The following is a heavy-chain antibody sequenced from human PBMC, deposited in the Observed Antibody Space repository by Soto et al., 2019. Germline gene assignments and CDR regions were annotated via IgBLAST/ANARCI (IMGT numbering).Heavy chain of an antibody. V-gene: IGHV4-30-4*01. D-gene: IGHD3-3*02. CDR3: ARLSPHFCYFDY. CDR1: GGSISSGDYY. CDR2: IYYSGST. Sequence: PSETLSLTCTVSGGSISSGDYYWSWIRQPPGKGLEWIGYIYYSGSTYYNPSLKSRVTISVDTSKNQFSLKLSSVTAADTAVYYCARLSPHFCYFDYWGQGTLVTVAS. J-gene: IGHJ4*02.